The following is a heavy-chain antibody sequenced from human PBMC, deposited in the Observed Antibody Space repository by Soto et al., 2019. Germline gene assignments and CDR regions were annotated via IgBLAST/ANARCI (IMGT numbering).Heavy chain of an antibody. Sequence: GGSLRLSCAVPGIIFTGYGMHWVRQAPGKGLEWVAIIRFDGSNIHYADSVKGRFTISRDNSKNTLYLQMNSLRAEDTAVYYCARDGVGGTVFFSYLDYWGQGALVTVSS. V-gene: IGHV3-30*02. D-gene: IGHD4-17*01. CDR2: IRFDGSNI. J-gene: IGHJ4*02. CDR3: ARDGVGGTVFFSYLDY. CDR1: GIIFTGYG.